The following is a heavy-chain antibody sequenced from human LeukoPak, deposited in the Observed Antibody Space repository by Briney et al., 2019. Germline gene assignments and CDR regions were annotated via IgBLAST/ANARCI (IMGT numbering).Heavy chain of an antibody. J-gene: IGHJ5*01. CDR1: GFTFSSYA. CDR3: AKLGKAAGFHLFSYDFDG. D-gene: IGHD6-13*01. V-gene: IGHV3-23*01. CDR2: INGGA. Sequence: GGSLRLSCAASGFTFSSYAMSWVRQAPGKGLEWVSVINGGAYNADSVKGRFTISRDNTKNTLYLQMNSLRAEDTAVYYCAKLGKAAGFHLFSYDFDGWGHRTLVT.